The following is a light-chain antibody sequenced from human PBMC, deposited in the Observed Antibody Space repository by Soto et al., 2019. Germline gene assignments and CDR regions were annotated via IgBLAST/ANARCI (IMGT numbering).Light chain of an antibody. J-gene: IGKJ2*01. CDR3: QQYNKWPRT. V-gene: IGKV3-15*01. CDR2: GAS. CDR1: QSISSD. Sequence: EIVMTQSPATLSVSPGERATLSCRASQSISSDVAWYQQKPGQAPRLLIYGASTTATGIPARFSGSGSGTEFTLTISSLRSEDFAVYNCQQYNKWPRTFGQGTKVEIK.